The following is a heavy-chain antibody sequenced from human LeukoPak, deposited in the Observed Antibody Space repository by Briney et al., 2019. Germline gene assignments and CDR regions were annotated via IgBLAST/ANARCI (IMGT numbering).Heavy chain of an antibody. Sequence: GGSLRLSCAASGFTFSSYGMHWVRQALGKGLEWVAVIWYDGSNKYYADSVKGRFTISRDNSKNTLYLQMNSLRAEDTAVYYCARRYCSGGSCYSFRGDWFDPWGQGTLVTVSS. CDR2: IWYDGSNK. CDR3: ARRYCSGGSCYSFRGDWFDP. J-gene: IGHJ5*02. CDR1: GFTFSSYG. V-gene: IGHV3-33*01. D-gene: IGHD2-15*01.